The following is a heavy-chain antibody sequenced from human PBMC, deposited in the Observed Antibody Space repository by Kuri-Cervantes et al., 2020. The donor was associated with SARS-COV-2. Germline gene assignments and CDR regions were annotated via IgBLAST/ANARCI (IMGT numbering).Heavy chain of an antibody. Sequence: SGPTLVKPTQTLTLTCTFSGFSLNTSGMCVSWLRQPPGKAPEWLARIDWDDDKYYRTSLETRLTISKDTSKNQVVLTMTNMDPMDTGTYYCARTGPELTPLGPSQSYYYYTDVWGKGTTVTVSS. CDR1: GFSLNTSGMC. CDR2: IDWDDDK. V-gene: IGHV2-70*11. CDR3: ARTGPELTPLGPSQSYYYYTDV. J-gene: IGHJ6*03. D-gene: IGHD4-23*01.